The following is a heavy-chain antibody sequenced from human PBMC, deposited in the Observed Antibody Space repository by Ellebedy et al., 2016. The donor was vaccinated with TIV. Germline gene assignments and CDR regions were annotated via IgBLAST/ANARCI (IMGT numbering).Heavy chain of an antibody. D-gene: IGHD6-19*01. V-gene: IGHV1-18*01. CDR2: ISAYNGNT. CDR3: ARDDPRIAVAGTNGMDV. CDR1: GYTFTSYG. Sequence: ASVKVSCXASGYTFTSYGISWVRQAPGQGLEWMGWISAYNGNTNYAQKLQGRVTMTTDTSTSTAYMELRSLRSDDTAVYYCARDDPRIAVAGTNGMDVWGQGTTVTVSS. J-gene: IGHJ6*02.